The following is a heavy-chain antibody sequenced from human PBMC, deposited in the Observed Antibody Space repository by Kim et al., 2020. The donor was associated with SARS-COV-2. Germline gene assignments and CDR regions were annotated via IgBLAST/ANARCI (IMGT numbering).Heavy chain of an antibody. Sequence: GGSLRLSCAASGFSFSSYEMNWVRQAPGKGLEWISYISRSGSPIYYADSVKGRFTISRDNAKNSLYLQMNSLRAEDTAVYYCARGITGNNYWGQGTQVTV. J-gene: IGHJ4*02. CDR2: ISRSGSPI. V-gene: IGHV3-48*03. CDR3: ARGITGNNY. CDR1: GFSFSSYE. D-gene: IGHD1-20*01.